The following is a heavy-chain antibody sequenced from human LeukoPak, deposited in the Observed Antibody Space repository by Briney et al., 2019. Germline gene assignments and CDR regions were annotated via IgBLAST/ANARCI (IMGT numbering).Heavy chain of an antibody. CDR3: ARQKSTSSSWYDPAYYYYGMDV. V-gene: IGHV5-10-1*01. J-gene: IGHJ6*02. Sequence: GESLRISCKGSGYSFTGYWISWVRQMPGKGLEWMGRIDPSDSYTNYSPSFQGHVTISADKSISTAYLLWSSLKASDTAMYYCARQKSTSSSWYDPAYYYYGMDVWGQGTTVTVSS. CDR2: IDPSDSYT. D-gene: IGHD6-13*01. CDR1: GYSFTGYW.